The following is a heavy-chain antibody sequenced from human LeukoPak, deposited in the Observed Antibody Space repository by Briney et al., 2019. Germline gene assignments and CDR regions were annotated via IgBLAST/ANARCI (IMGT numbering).Heavy chain of an antibody. J-gene: IGHJ3*02. Sequence: GASVKVSRKASGGTFSSYAISWVRQAPGQGLEWMGGIVPIFGTANYAQKFQGRVTITADESTSTAYMELSSLRSEDTAVYYCARDQGSRGYGLAFDIWGQGTMVTVSS. CDR2: IVPIFGTA. V-gene: IGHV1-69*13. CDR3: ARDQGSRGYGLAFDI. D-gene: IGHD5-12*01. CDR1: GGTFSSYA.